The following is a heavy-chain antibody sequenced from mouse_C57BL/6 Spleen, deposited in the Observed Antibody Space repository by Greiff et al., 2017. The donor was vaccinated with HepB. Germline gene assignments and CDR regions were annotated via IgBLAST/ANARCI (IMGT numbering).Heavy chain of an antibody. CDR1: GFTFSSYA. V-gene: IGHV5-9-1*02. CDR3: TRDTVVGYFDY. CDR2: ISSGGDYI. J-gene: IGHJ2*01. D-gene: IGHD1-1*01. Sequence: EVKLEESGEGLVKPGGSLKLSCAASGFTFSSYAMSWVRQTPEKRLEWVAYISSGGDYIYYADTVKGRFTISRDNARNTLYLQMSSLKSEDTAMYYCTRDTVVGYFDYWGQGTTLTASS.